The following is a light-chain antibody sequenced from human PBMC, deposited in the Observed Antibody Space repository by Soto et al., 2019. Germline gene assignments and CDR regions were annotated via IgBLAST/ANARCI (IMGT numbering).Light chain of an antibody. CDR3: QQYNSWWT. CDR1: QSVSSN. J-gene: IGKJ1*01. CDR2: GAS. Sequence: IVMTQSPATLSVSPGERATLSCRASQSVSSNLAWYQQKPGQAPRLLIYGASTRATGIPARFSGSGSGTEFTLTISSLQSEDFAVYYCQQYNSWWTFGQGTKVDI. V-gene: IGKV3-15*01.